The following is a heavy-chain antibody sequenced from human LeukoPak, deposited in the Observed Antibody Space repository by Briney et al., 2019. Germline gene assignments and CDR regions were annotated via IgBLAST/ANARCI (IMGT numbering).Heavy chain of an antibody. CDR1: GFTFSSYA. CDR3: AKAPPPSDSSGYQFPLAYAFDT. D-gene: IGHD3-22*01. CDR2: TSDYGEYN. V-gene: IGHV3-30*18. J-gene: IGHJ3*02. Sequence: QPERSLRLSCVASGFTFSSYAMHWVRQAPGKGLEWVAITSDYGEYNYYADSVKGRFTISRDNYKNTLYLQMNSLRDEDTAVYYCAKAPPPSDSSGYQFPLAYAFDTWGQGTMVTVSS.